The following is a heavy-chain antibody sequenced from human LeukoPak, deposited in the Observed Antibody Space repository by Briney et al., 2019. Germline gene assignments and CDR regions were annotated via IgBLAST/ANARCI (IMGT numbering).Heavy chain of an antibody. D-gene: IGHD6-13*01. J-gene: IGHJ4*02. CDR3: ARGEGVSSSWYPFDY. Sequence: PGRSLRLSCAASGFTFSSYAMHWVRRAPGKGRRWVAVISYDGSNKYYADSVKGRFTISRDNSKNTLYLQMNSLRDEDTAVYYCARGEGVSSSWYPFDYWGQGTLVTVSS. V-gene: IGHV3-30-3*01. CDR2: ISYDGSNK. CDR1: GFTFSSYA.